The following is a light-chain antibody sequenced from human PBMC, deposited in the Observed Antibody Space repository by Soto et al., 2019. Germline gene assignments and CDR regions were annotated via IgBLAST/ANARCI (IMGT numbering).Light chain of an antibody. CDR3: QQYGSSPPIT. CDR1: QRISSN. Sequence: EVVMTQSPATLSVSPGERATLSCRASQRISSNLAWYQQRRGQAPRLLIYGASSRATGIPDRFSGSGSGTDFTLTISRLEPEDFAVYYCQQYGSSPPITFGQGTRLEIK. V-gene: IGKV3-20*01. CDR2: GAS. J-gene: IGKJ5*01.